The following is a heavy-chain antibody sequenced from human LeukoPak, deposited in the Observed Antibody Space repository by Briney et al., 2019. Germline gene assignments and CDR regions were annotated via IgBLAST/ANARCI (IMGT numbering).Heavy chain of an antibody. J-gene: IGHJ4*02. CDR1: GGSFSAYY. CDR2: ISHRGST. V-gene: IGHV4-34*01. CDR3: ASSDYGDYPGTDY. D-gene: IGHD4-17*01. Sequence: PSETLSLTCAVYGGSFSAYYWSWIRQPPGKGLEWIGEISHRGSTTYNPSLKSQVTISVDTSKNQFSLKVNSVTAADTAVYYCASSDYGDYPGTDYWGQGILVTVSS.